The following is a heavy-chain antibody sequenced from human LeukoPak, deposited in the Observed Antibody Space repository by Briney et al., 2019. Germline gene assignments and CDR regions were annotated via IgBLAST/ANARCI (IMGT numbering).Heavy chain of an antibody. V-gene: IGHV3-15*01. D-gene: IGHD2-21*01. J-gene: IGHJ4*02. Sequence: GGSLRLSCAASGFTFSNAWMSWVRQAPGKGLEWVGRIKNEIDGGTTDYGAPVKGRFTISRDDSKNTLYLQMNSLKTEDTAVYYCVTDGYCGEGCYSCGHCFDHWGRGTLATVSS. CDR3: VTDGYCGEGCYSCGHCFDH. CDR1: GFTFSNAW. CDR2: IKNEIDGGTT.